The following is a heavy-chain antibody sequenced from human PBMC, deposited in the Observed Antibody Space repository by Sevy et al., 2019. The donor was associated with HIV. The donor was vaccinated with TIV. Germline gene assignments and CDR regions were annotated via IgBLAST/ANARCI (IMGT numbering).Heavy chain of an antibody. CDR1: GFNFNIAA. D-gene: IGHD2-15*01. CDR2: IRSRADSYET. V-gene: IGHV3-73*01. J-gene: IGHJ5*02. CDR3: TRQGVIAELDL. Sequence: GGSLRLSCAASGFNFNIAAIHWVRQAPGRGLEWVVRIRSRADSYETEYSASVRGRFTISRDDSRTTAYLQMNSLKTEDTAVYSCTRQGVIAELDLWGQGTLVTVSS.